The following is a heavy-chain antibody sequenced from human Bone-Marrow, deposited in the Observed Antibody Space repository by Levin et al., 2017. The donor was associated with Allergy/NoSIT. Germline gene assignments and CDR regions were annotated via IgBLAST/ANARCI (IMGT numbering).Heavy chain of an antibody. D-gene: IGHD3-22*01. CDR3: AKARYYYDSSGYYSPGFDY. Sequence: PGGSLRLSCAASGFTFSSYAMSWVCQAPGKGLEWVSAISGSGGSTYYADSVKGRFTISRDNSKNTLYLQMNSLRAEDTAVYYCAKARYYYDSSGYYSPGFDYWGQGTLVTVSS. CDR2: ISGSGGST. J-gene: IGHJ4*02. CDR1: GFTFSSYA. V-gene: IGHV3-23*01.